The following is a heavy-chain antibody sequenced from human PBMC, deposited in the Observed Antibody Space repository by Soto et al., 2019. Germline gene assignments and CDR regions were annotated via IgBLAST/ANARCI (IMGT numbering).Heavy chain of an antibody. J-gene: IGHJ6*02. D-gene: IGHD1-26*01. CDR3: ARVKGADYYYYAMDV. CDR1: GFTFDDYA. Sequence: EVQLVESGGGLVQAGGSLRLSCAASGFTFDDYAMYWVRQAPGKGLEWVSGINWNSGSIAYADSVKGRFTISRDNAKNSLFLQMDSLRTEDTALYCCARVKGADYYYYAMDVWGQGATVTVSS. CDR2: INWNSGSI. V-gene: IGHV3-9*01.